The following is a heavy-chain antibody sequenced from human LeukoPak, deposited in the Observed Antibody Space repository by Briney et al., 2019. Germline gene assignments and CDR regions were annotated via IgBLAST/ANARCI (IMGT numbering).Heavy chain of an antibody. D-gene: IGHD2-2*03. J-gene: IGHJ3*02. CDR2: ITPNNGLT. V-gene: IGHV1-2*02. CDR3: ARDGFCSPTTCFYNAFDI. CDR1: GYTFNDYY. Sequence: ASVKVSCKTSGYTFNDYYIHWVRQAPGQGLEWMVWITPNNGLTKYAQKFQGRVTLTRDTSINTAYMELTRLRSDDTAVYYCARDGFCSPTTCFYNAFDIWGQGTVVTVSS.